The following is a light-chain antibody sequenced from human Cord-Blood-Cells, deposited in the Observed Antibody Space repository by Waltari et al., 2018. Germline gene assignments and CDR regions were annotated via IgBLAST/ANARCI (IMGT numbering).Light chain of an antibody. CDR2: DAS. CDR3: QQRSNWPLT. J-gene: IGKJ4*01. CDR1: QSVSSY. V-gene: IGKV3-11*01. Sequence: EIVLTQSPATLSLSPGARATTPCRASQSVSSYLAWYQQKPGQAPRLLIYDASNRATGIPARFSGSGSGTDFTLTISSLEPEDFAVYYCQQRSNWPLTFGGGTKVEIK.